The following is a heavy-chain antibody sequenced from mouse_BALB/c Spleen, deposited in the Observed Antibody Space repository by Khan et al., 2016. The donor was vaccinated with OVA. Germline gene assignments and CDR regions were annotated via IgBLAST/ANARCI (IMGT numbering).Heavy chain of an antibody. CDR1: GYSITSGYA. CDR3: ARGNYYGYYFDY. Sequence: VQLQQSGPGLVKPSQSLSLTCTVTGYSITSGYAWNWIQQFPGNKLEWMGYISYSGGTSYNPSLKSRISITRDTSKNQFFLQLNSVTTEDTATYYCARGNYYGYYFDYWGQGTPLTVSS. CDR2: ISYSGGT. V-gene: IGHV3-2*02. J-gene: IGHJ2*01. D-gene: IGHD1-1*01.